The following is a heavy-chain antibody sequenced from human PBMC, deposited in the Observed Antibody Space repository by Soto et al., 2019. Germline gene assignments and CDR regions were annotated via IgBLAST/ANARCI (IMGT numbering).Heavy chain of an antibody. Sequence: QVQLVESGGGVVQPGRSLRRSCAASGFSFSTYGMHWVRQAPGKGLEWVALISYDGRNKNYADSVKGRFTISRDNSKNILSLQMNSLRGEDTSVYYCAKETQYYDAWSTGIYYYGMAVWGLGTTVTVSS. V-gene: IGHV3-30*18. CDR3: AKETQYYDAWSTGIYYYGMAV. CDR1: GFSFSTYG. J-gene: IGHJ6*02. D-gene: IGHD3-3*01. CDR2: ISYDGRNK.